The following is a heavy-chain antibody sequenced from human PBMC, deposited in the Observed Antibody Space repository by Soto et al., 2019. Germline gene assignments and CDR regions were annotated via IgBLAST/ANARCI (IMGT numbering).Heavy chain of an antibody. Sequence: EVQLLESGGGLVQPGGSLRLSCAASGFTFSSFAMTWVRQAPGKGLEWVSSVSGSGGRTSYADSVEGRVTIARDNSNNTLYLQINSLRAEDTAVYYCTIVANDHWGQGTLVIVSS. J-gene: IGHJ4*02. V-gene: IGHV3-23*01. CDR2: VSGSGGRT. CDR1: GFTFSSFA. CDR3: TIVANDH. D-gene: IGHD5-12*01.